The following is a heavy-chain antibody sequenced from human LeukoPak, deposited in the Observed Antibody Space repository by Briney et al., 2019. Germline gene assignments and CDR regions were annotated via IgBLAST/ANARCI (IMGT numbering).Heavy chain of an antibody. Sequence: PGGSLRLSCAASGFPFSSYAMNWVRPAPGKGLEWVSLISASGGSTYYADSAKGRFTISRDNSKNTLYLQMNSLRVEDTAIYYCAKTHNSGWYASDYWGQGTLVTVAS. CDR2: ISASGGST. V-gene: IGHV3-23*01. D-gene: IGHD6-19*01. CDR1: GFPFSSYA. CDR3: AKTHNSGWYASDY. J-gene: IGHJ4*02.